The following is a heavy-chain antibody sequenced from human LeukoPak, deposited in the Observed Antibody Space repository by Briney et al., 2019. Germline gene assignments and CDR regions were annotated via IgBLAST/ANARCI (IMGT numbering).Heavy chain of an antibody. V-gene: IGHV1-18*01. CDR1: GYTFTSYG. Sequence: ASVKVSCKASGYTFTSYGISWVRQAPGQGLEWMGWISAYNGNTNYAQKLQGRVTMTTDTSTSTAYMELRSLRSDDTAVYYCAREQFGELSRPYNWFDPWGQGTLVTVSS. CDR2: ISAYNGNT. CDR3: AREQFGELSRPYNWFDP. D-gene: IGHD3-10*01. J-gene: IGHJ5*02.